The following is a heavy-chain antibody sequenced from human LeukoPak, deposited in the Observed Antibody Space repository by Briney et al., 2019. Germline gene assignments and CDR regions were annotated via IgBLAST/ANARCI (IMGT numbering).Heavy chain of an antibody. CDR3: ARDGYSSNPLLDY. CDR1: GYTFTSYA. J-gene: IGHJ4*02. Sequence: GASVKVSCKASGYTFTSYAMHWVRQAPGQRLEWMGWINAGNGNTKYSQKFQGRVTITRDTSASTAYMELSSLRSEGTAVYYCARDGYSSNPLLDYWGQGTLVTVSS. V-gene: IGHV1-3*01. CDR2: INAGNGNT. D-gene: IGHD6-13*01.